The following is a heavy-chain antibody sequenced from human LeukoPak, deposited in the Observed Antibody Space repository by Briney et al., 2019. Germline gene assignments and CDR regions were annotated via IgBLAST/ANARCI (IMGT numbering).Heavy chain of an antibody. V-gene: IGHV1-18*01. Sequence: ASVKVSCKASGYTFTSYGISWVRQVPGQGLEWMGWISAYNGNTNYAQKLQGRVTMTTDTSTSTAYMELRSLRSDDTAVYYCARAAPNLILTGRYGMDVWGQGTTVTVSS. D-gene: IGHD3-9*01. J-gene: IGHJ6*02. CDR3: ARAAPNLILTGRYGMDV. CDR1: GYTFTSYG. CDR2: ISAYNGNT.